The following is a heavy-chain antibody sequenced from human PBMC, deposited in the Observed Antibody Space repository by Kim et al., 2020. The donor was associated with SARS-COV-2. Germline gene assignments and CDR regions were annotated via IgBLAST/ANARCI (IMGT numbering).Heavy chain of an antibody. CDR2: IQSSGST. V-gene: IGHV4-31*03. CDR1: GGSLSSDTYS. Sequence: SETLSLTCIVSGGSLSSDTYSWSWVRQRPGKGLEWIGNIQSSGSTNYSPSLKGRVTISLEMSENQFSLKLTLVTSADTAVYYCARVKGSGSYYRYYYYNMDVRGQGTTGTVSS. CDR3: ARVKGSGSYYRYYYYNMDV. D-gene: IGHD3-10*01. J-gene: IGHJ6*03.